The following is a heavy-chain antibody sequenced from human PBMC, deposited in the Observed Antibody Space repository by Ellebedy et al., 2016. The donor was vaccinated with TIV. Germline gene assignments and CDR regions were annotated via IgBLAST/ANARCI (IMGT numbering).Heavy chain of an antibody. CDR1: GGSFSGYY. CDR2: IYYSGST. CDR3: ARDSSGYSRPFDY. D-gene: IGHD3-22*01. J-gene: IGHJ4*02. Sequence: MPSETLSLTCAVYGGSFSGYYWSWIRQPPGKGLEWIGSIYYSGSTYYNPSLKSRVTISVDTSKNQFSLKLSSVTAADTAVYYCARDSSGYSRPFDYWGQGTLVTVSS. V-gene: IGHV4-34*01.